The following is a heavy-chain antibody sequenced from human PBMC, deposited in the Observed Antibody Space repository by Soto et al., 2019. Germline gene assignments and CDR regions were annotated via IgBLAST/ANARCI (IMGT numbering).Heavy chain of an antibody. V-gene: IGHV3-7*01. D-gene: IGHD3-10*01. J-gene: IGHJ4*02. CDR2: INQDDSEI. CDR3: VRERGGSGGSGRRSAYMDY. Sequence: EVQLVESGGGLVQPGGSLRLSCAASVFNFGNYYMTWVRQAPGKGLEWVANINQDDSEIFYVDSVKGRFTISRDNAKAALFLERNRLRADYTAMDYWVRERGGSGGSGRRSAYMDYWGPGTPITVSS. CDR1: VFNFGNYY.